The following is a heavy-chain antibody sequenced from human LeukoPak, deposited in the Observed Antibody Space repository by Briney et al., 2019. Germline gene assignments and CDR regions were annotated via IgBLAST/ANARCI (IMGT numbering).Heavy chain of an antibody. D-gene: IGHD1-1*01. CDR3: ARGETILNWFDP. CDR1: GGTFSSEA. CDR2: IIPIFGRA. J-gene: IGHJ5*02. V-gene: IGHV1-69*05. Sequence: SVKASCKASGGTFSSEAFIWVRQAPGQGLEWMGGIIPIFGRADYAQKFQDIVTITTDQSTSTIYMELSSLRSEDTAVYYCARGETILNWFDPWGQGTLVTVSS.